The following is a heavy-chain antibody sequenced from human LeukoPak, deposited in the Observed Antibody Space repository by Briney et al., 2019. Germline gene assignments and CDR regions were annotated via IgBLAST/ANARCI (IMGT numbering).Heavy chain of an antibody. J-gene: IGHJ4*02. CDR2: IYHSGNT. V-gene: IGHV4-39*01. CDR3: ARQTGSGLFILP. D-gene: IGHD3/OR15-3a*01. CDR1: GDSLSTSNSY. Sequence: SETLSLTCTVSGDSLSTSNSYWGRIRQPPGTGLEWIGSIYHSGNTYYNASLKSQVSISIDTSKNQFSLRLTSVTAADTAVYYCARQTGSGLFILPGGQGTLVTVSS.